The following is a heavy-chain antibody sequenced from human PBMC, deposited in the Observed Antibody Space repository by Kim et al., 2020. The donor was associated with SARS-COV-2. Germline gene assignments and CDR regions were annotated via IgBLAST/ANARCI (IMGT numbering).Heavy chain of an antibody. J-gene: IGHJ4*02. V-gene: IGHV4-39*07. CDR3: ARVGGSGWSPNYYFDY. D-gene: IGHD6-19*01. Sequence: SLKSRVTISVDTSKNQFSLKLSSVTAADTAVYYCARVGGSGWSPNYYFDYWGQGTLVTVSS.